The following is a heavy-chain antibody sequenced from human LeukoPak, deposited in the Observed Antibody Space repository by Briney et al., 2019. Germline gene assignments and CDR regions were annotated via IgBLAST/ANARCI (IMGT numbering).Heavy chain of an antibody. CDR3: ARLGPLGDGYNF. Sequence: GESLKISCKGSGYSFTYWIGWVRQMPGKGLEWMGIIYPGDSDTRYSPSFQGQVTISADKSISTAYLQWSSLKASDTAMYYCARLGPLGDGYNFWGQGTLVTVSS. CDR1: GYSFTYW. CDR2: IYPGDSDT. J-gene: IGHJ4*02. D-gene: IGHD5-24*01. V-gene: IGHV5-51*01.